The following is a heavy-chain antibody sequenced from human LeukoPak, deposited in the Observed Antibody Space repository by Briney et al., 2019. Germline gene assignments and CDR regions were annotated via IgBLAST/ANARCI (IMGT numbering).Heavy chain of an antibody. CDR1: GYTFTSYG. J-gene: IGHJ6*02. CDR3: AREFHTTTVTAWDYYGMDV. CDR2: VSAYNGNT. D-gene: IGHD4-17*01. Sequence: ATVTVSCKASGYTFTSYGISWVRQAPGQGLEWMGWVSAYNGNTNYTQKLQGRVTMTTDTSTSTAYMELRSLRSDDTAVYYCAREFHTTTVTAWDYYGMDVWGQGTTVTVSS. V-gene: IGHV1-18*01.